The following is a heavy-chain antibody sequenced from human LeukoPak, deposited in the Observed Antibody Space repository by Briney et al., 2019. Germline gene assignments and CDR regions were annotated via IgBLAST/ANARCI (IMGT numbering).Heavy chain of an antibody. V-gene: IGHV3-64*01. J-gene: IGHJ6*03. D-gene: IGHD3-10*01. CDR3: ASSEIRGPYYMDV. Sequence: GGSLRLSCAASGFIFSSYAMHWVRQAPGKGLEYVSGISSNGGSTCYTNSVKGRFTISRDNSKSTLYLQMNSLRAEDTAVYYCASSEIRGPYYMDVWGKGTTVTISS. CDR1: GFIFSSYA. CDR2: ISSNGGST.